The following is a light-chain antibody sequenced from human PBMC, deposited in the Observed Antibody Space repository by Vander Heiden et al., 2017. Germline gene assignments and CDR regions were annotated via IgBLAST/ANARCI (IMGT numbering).Light chain of an antibody. CDR1: QSVLYSSNNKNY. V-gene: IGKV4-1*01. CDR2: WAS. Sequence: DIVMTQSPDSLAVSLGERATINCKSSQSVLYSSNNKNYLAWYQQKPGQPPKLLIYWASTRESGVPDRFSGSGSGTDFILTISSLQAEDVAVYYCQQYYSGPYTFGQGTKLEIK. J-gene: IGKJ2*01. CDR3: QQYYSGPYT.